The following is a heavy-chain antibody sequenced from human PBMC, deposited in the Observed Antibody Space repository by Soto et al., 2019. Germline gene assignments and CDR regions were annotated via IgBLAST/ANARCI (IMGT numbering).Heavy chain of an antibody. D-gene: IGHD6-13*01. CDR2: IYYGGST. CDR3: ARTVAAGATEVLDY. Sequence: QVQLQESGPGLVKPSETLSLTCTVSGGSVSGHYWSWIRQPPGKGLEWIGYIYYGGSTTYNPSLNIRVTIGVATSKNQFPLRLSSVTAAATAVYYCARTVAAGATEVLDYWGRGTLVIVSS. J-gene: IGHJ4*02. V-gene: IGHV4-59*02. CDR1: GGSVSGHY.